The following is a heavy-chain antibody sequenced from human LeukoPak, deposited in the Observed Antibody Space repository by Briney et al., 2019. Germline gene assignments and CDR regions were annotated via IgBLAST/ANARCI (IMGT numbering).Heavy chain of an antibody. CDR3: AVQWLVEDAFDI. D-gene: IGHD6-19*01. Sequence: SETLSLTCTVSGGSISSSRYYWGWIRQPPGKGLEWTANMYHSGSTYYNPSLKSRVTISGDTSKSQFFLRLNSVTAADTAVYYCAVQWLVEDAFDIWGQGTMVTVSS. CDR2: MYHSGST. V-gene: IGHV4-39*01. CDR1: GGSISSSRYY. J-gene: IGHJ3*02.